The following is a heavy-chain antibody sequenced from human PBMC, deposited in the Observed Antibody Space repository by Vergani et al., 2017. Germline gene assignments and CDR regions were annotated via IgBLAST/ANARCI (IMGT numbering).Heavy chain of an antibody. CDR3: ARHGMGYSSGWYLDY. V-gene: IGHV4-38-2*01. CDR2: IYHSGST. D-gene: IGHD6-19*01. CDR1: GYSISSGYY. J-gene: IGHJ4*02. Sequence: QVQLQESGPGLVKPSETLSLTCAVSGYSISSGYYWGWIRQPPGKGLEWIGSIYHSGSTYYNPSLKSRVTISVDTSKNQFSLKLSSVTAADTAVYYCARHGMGYSSGWYLDYWGQGILVTVSS.